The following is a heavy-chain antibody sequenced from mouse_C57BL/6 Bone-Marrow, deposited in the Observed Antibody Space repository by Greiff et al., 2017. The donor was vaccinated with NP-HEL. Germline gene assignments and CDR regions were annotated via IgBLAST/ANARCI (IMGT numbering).Heavy chain of an antibody. CDR2: IYPGDGDT. J-gene: IGHJ4*01. Sequence: QVQLKESGPELVKPGASVKISCKASGYAFSSSWMNWVKQRPGKGLEWIGRIYPGDGDTNYNGKFKGKATLTADKSSSTAYMQLSSLTSEDSAVYFCARDEYGSAHYYAMDNWGEGTSVTVSP. D-gene: IGHD2-10*02. CDR1: GYAFSSSW. CDR3: ARDEYGSAHYYAMDN. V-gene: IGHV1-82*01.